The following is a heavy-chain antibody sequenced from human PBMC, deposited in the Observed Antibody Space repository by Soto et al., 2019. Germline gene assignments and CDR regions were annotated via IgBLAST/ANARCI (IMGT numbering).Heavy chain of an antibody. CDR2: ISGSGGDT. J-gene: IGHJ4*02. CDR3: AKEVL. D-gene: IGHD2-15*01. Sequence: PGGSLRLSCAASGFTFSNSALSWVRQSPGKGLEWVSAISGSGGDTYYADSVRGRFTISRDNSKSTLYLQMNSLRAEDTGVYYCAKEVLGGQGTLVTVS. CDR1: GFTFSNSA. V-gene: IGHV3-23*01.